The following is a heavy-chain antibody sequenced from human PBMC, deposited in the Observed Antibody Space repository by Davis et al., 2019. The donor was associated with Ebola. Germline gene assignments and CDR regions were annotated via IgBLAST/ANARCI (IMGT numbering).Heavy chain of an antibody. CDR1: GFTFSSYW. J-gene: IGHJ5*02. CDR2: INSDGSST. CDR3: ARGNRFCSGDICANWFDP. V-gene: IGHV3-74*01. Sequence: GESLKISCAASGFTFSSYWMRWVRQVPGKGLVWVSRINSDGSSTSYADSVKGRFTIFRDNAKNTLYLQMNSLRAEDTAVYYCARGNRFCSGDICANWFDPWGQGTLVTVSS. D-gene: IGHD2-15*01.